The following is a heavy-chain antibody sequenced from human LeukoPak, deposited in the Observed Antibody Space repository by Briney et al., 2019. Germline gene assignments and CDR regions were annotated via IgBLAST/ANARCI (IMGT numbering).Heavy chain of an antibody. V-gene: IGHV3-30*02. D-gene: IGHD3-22*01. CDR3: AKDPTHYRVWDYYETIGLSY. Sequence: GGSLRLSCAASGFTFSSYGMHWVRQAPGKGLEWVTFIRYDGSNKYYADSVKGRFTISRDNSKNTLNLHMNSLRAEDTAVYYCAKDPTHYRVWDYYETIGLSYWGQGTLVTVSS. CDR2: IRYDGSNK. J-gene: IGHJ4*02. CDR1: GFTFSSYG.